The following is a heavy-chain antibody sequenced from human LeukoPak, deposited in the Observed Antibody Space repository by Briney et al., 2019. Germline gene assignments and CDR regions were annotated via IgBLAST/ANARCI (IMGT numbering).Heavy chain of an antibody. CDR1: GYTFTSYY. CDR3: ATTLLEVDDY. Sequence: ASVKVSCKASGYTFTSYYMHWVRQAPGQGLEWMGIINPSGGSTSYAQKFQGRVTMTRDMSTSTVYMELNSLRAEDTAVYYCATTLLEVDDYWGQGTLVTVSS. V-gene: IGHV1-46*01. J-gene: IGHJ4*02. CDR2: INPSGGST. D-gene: IGHD2-2*01.